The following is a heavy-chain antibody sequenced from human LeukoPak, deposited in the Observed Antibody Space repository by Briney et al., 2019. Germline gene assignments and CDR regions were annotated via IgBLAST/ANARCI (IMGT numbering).Heavy chain of an antibody. CDR1: GGSISSYY. Sequence: SQTLSLTCTVSGGSISSYYWSWIRQPAGKGLEWIGRIYTSGSTNYNPSLKSRVTMSVDTSKNQFSLKLSSVTAADTAVYYCATVGSSGGSLYYFDYWGQGTLVTVSS. D-gene: IGHD2-15*01. V-gene: IGHV4-4*07. CDR2: IYTSGST. J-gene: IGHJ4*02. CDR3: ATVGSSGGSLYYFDY.